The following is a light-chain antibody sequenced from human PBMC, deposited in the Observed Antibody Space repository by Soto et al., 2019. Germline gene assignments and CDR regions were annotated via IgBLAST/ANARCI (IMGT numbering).Light chain of an antibody. CDR3: QQYGSSPS. Sequence: IVLTQSPGTLSLSPGERATLSCRASQSVSSSYLTWYQQKPGQAPRLLIYGASSRATGIPDRFSGSGSGTYFTLTISRLEPEDFAVYYCQQYGSSPSFGQGTKVEIK. V-gene: IGKV3-20*01. CDR1: QSVSSSY. CDR2: GAS. J-gene: IGKJ1*01.